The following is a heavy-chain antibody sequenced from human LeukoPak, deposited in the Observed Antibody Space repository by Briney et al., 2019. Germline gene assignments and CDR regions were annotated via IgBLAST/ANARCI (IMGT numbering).Heavy chain of an antibody. CDR2: ISYDGSNK. J-gene: IGHJ6*02. Sequence: GRSLRLSCAASGFTFSSYGMHWVRQAPGKGLEWVAVISYDGSNKYYADSVKGRFTISRDNSKNTLYLQMNGLRAEDTTVYYCAKEASSDFQRTYYYYGMDVWGQGTTVTVSS. V-gene: IGHV3-30*18. CDR3: AKEASSDFQRTYYYYGMDV. D-gene: IGHD3-22*01. CDR1: GFTFSSYG.